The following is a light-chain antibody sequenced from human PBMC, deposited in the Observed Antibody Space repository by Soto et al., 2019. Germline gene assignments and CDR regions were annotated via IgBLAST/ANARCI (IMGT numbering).Light chain of an antibody. CDR3: HQYGSSPRT. CDR2: ATS. Sequence: EIVLTQSPGTLSLSPGERATLSCRASQSVSSNYLAWYQQKPGQAPRLLIYATSSRATGSPDRFSGSGSGTDFTLTISRLEPEDFAMYYCHQYGSSPRTFGQGTKVDIK. V-gene: IGKV3-20*01. J-gene: IGKJ1*01. CDR1: QSVSSNY.